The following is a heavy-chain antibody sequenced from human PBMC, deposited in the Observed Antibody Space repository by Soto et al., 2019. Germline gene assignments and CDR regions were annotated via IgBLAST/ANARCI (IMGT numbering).Heavy chain of an antibody. CDR2: ISSSSSYI. Sequence: EVQLVESGGGLVKPGGSLRLSCAASGFTFSSYSMNWVRQAPGKGLEWVSSISSSSSYIYYADSVKGRFTISRDNAKNSLYLQMNSLRAEDTAVYYCARDRVGAKNWFDPWGQGTLVTVSS. CDR3: ARDRVGAKNWFDP. V-gene: IGHV3-21*01. D-gene: IGHD1-26*01. J-gene: IGHJ5*02. CDR1: GFTFSSYS.